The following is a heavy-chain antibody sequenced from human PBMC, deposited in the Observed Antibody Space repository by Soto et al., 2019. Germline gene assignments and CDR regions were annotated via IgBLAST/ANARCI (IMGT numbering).Heavy chain of an antibody. V-gene: IGHV3-73*01. CDR3: TIHLGEFSFPRAFAI. CDR2: IRSKTNSYET. Sequence: EVQLVESGGGLVQPGGSLKLSCAASGFTVSGSAVHWVRQASGKGLEWVGRIRSKTNSYETAYAASVKGRFTISRDDSKNTSYVQMTSLKTEDTAVYYCTIHLGEFSFPRAFAIWGQGTMVTVSS. CDR1: GFTVSGSA. J-gene: IGHJ3*02. D-gene: IGHD3-16*02.